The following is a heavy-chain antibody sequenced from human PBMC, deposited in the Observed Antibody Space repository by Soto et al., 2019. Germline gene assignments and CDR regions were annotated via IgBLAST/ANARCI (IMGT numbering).Heavy chain of an antibody. CDR2: INHSGST. CDR1: GGSFSGYY. J-gene: IGHJ5*02. D-gene: IGHD2-8*01. CDR3: ASRNCTNGVCYLGHNWFDP. V-gene: IGHV4-34*01. Sequence: SETLSLTCAVYGGSFSGYYWSWIRQPPGKGLEWIGEINHSGSTNYNPSLKSRVTISVDTSKNQFSLKLSSVTAADTAVYYCASRNCTNGVCYLGHNWFDPWGQGTLVTVSS.